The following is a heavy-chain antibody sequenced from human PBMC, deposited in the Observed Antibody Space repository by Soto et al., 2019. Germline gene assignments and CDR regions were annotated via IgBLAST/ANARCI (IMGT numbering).Heavy chain of an antibody. CDR1: GYTFTSYY. CDR2: INPSGGST. J-gene: IGHJ4*02. D-gene: IGHD6-13*01. V-gene: IGHV1-46*01. Sequence: QVQLVQSGAEVKKPGASVKVSCKASGYTFTSYYMHWVRQAPGQGLEWMGIINPSGGSTSYAQKFQGRXXMXRXXSTSTVYMELSSLRSEDTAVYYCAREVAAAGPYEYWGQGTLVTVSS. CDR3: AREVAAAGPYEY.